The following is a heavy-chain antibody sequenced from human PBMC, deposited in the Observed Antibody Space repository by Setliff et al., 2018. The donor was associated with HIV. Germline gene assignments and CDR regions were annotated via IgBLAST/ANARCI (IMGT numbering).Heavy chain of an antibody. J-gene: IGHJ4*02. CDR2: IYHSGKT. V-gene: IGHV4-38-2*02. D-gene: IGHD2-2*01. Sequence: SETLSLTCSVSGFSISSDYYWNWVRQPPGQGLEWIGSIYHSGKTYSNPSLKSRFTVSVDTSMNQSSLNLNSVTATDTAVYYCARGSCFNTGCLDSWGQGALVTVSS. CDR3: ARGSCFNTGCLDS. CDR1: GFSISSDYY.